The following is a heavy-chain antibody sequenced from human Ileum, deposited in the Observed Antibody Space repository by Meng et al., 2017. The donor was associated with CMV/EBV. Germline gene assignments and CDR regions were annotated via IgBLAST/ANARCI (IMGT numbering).Heavy chain of an antibody. CDR2: MYDDGST. CDR1: GFTVSSNY. D-gene: IGHD7-27*01. J-gene: IGHJ4*02. Sequence: QVVESVEGVVQTVGSLRLSCATSGFTVSSNYMTWVRQAPGRGREWISVMYDDGSTYSADSVKDRFTISRDISKNTLYLQMKNLRAEDTAIYYCATELGIERDSWCQGTLVTVSS. CDR3: ATELGIERDS. V-gene: IGHV3-66*01.